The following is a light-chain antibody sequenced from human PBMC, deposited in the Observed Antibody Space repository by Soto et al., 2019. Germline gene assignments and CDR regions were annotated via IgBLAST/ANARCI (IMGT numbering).Light chain of an antibody. Sequence: QSVLTQPASVSGSPGQSITISCTGTSSDVGGYNYVSWYQQHPGKAPKLMIYDVSNRPSGVSYRFSGSKSGNTASLTISGLQAEDEADYYCSSYTRSSNRYVFGTGTKVTVL. J-gene: IGLJ1*01. CDR3: SSYTRSSNRYV. V-gene: IGLV2-14*03. CDR2: DVS. CDR1: SSDVGGYNY.